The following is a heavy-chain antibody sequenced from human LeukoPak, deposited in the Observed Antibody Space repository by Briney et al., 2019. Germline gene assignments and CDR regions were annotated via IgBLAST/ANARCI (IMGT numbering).Heavy chain of an antibody. J-gene: IGHJ1*01. Sequence: GGSLRPSCTASGFTFGDYAMSWVRQAPGKGLEWVGFIRSKAYGGTTEYAASVKGRFTIPRDDSKSIAYLQMNSLKTEDTAVYYCTRGHDDSSGYYHVRYFQHWGQGTLVTVSS. D-gene: IGHD3-22*01. V-gene: IGHV3-49*04. CDR3: TRGHDDSSGYYHVRYFQH. CDR2: IRSKAYGGTT. CDR1: GFTFGDYA.